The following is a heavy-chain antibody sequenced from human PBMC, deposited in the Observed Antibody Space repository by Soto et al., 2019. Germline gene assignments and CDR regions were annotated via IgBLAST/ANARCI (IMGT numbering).Heavy chain of an antibody. CDR1: EFTFSSYG. V-gene: IGHV3-7*03. Sequence: GGSLRLSCAASEFTFSSYGISWVRQAPGKGLEWVANIKEDGSEKYCVDSVKGRLTISRDNAKNSLYLQMNSLRAEDTAVYYCARGFSRFDYWGQGTLATVSS. CDR3: ARGFSRFDY. J-gene: IGHJ4*02. D-gene: IGHD6-13*01. CDR2: IKEDGSEK.